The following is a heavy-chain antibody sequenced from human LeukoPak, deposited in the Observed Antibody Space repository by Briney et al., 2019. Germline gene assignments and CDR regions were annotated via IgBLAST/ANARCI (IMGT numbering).Heavy chain of an antibody. Sequence: GGSLRLSCAASGFTFSSYEMNWVRQAPGKGLEYVSSIGGDGSSPYYADSVKGRFTISRDNSKNTLYLQMSSLRTEDTALYYCVKDIVPYDSIWGPFDFWGQGTLVTVSS. CDR2: IGGDGSSP. CDR3: VKDIVPYDSIWGPFDF. D-gene: IGHD3-16*01. J-gene: IGHJ4*02. V-gene: IGHV3-64D*06. CDR1: GFTFSSYE.